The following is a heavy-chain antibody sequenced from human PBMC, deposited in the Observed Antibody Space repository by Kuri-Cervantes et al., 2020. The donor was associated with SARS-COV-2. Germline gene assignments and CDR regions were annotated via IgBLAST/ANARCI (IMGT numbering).Heavy chain of an antibody. Sequence: GESLKISCAALGLIFSSYCMHWDPQAPGKGLVWVSRINNYWSSTSYADSVKVRFSISRDNAKYTLYLQMNSLRAEDTAVYYCARASLDLTVFGVEYGSFEIWGQGTMVTVSS. CDR2: INNYWSST. V-gene: IGHV3-74*01. J-gene: IGHJ3*02. D-gene: IGHD3-3*01. CDR1: GLIFSSYC. CDR3: ARASLDLTVFGVEYGSFEI.